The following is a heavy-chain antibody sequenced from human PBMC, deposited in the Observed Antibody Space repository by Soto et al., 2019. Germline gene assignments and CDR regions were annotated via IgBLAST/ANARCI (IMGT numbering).Heavy chain of an antibody. CDR1: GYTLTELS. V-gene: IGHV1-24*01. D-gene: IGHD6-13*01. J-gene: IGHJ4*02. CDR3: ATDKGAPSSRIYQFDY. CDR2: FDPEDGET. Sequence: ASVKVSCKVSGYTLTELSMHWVRQAPGKGLEWMGGFDPEDGETIYAQKFQGRVTMTEDTSTDTAYMELSSLRSEDTAVYYCATDKGAPSSRIYQFDYWGQGTLVTVSS.